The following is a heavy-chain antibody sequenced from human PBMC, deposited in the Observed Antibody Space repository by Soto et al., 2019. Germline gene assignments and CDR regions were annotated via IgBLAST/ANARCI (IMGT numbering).Heavy chain of an antibody. CDR3: ARSLLSTRITIFGVVNRGSMDV. CDR1: GYTFTSYY. Sequence: ASVKVSCKASGYTFTSYYMHWVRQAPGQGLEWMGIINPSGGSTSYAQKFQGRVTMTRDTSTSTVYMELSSLRSEDTAVYYCARSLLSTRITIFGVVNRGSMDVWGQGTTVTVSS. V-gene: IGHV1-46*01. CDR2: INPSGGST. J-gene: IGHJ6*02. D-gene: IGHD3-3*01.